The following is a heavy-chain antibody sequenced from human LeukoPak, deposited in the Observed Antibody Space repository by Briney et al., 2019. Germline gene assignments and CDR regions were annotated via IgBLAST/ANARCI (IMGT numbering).Heavy chain of an antibody. CDR3: AREDTAEDAFDI. CDR2: ISAYNGNT. J-gene: IGHJ3*02. Sequence: ASVKVSCKASGYTFTSYGISWVRQAPGQGLEWMGWISAYNGNTNYAQKLQGRVTMTTDASTSTAYMELRSLRSDDTAVYYCAREDTAEDAFDIWGQGTMVTVSS. D-gene: IGHD5-18*01. V-gene: IGHV1-18*01. CDR1: GYTFTSYG.